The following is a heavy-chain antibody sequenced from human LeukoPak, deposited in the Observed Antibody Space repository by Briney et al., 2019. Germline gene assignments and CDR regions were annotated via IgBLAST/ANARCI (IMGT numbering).Heavy chain of an antibody. D-gene: IGHD6-19*01. Sequence: PSETPSLTCAVSGGSISSGGYSWSWIRQPPGKGLEWIGYIYYSGSTYYNPSLKSRVTISVDRSKNQFSLKLSSVTAADTAVYYCARESSGWPDYFDYWGQGTLVTVSS. CDR1: GGSISSGGYS. CDR3: ARESSGWPDYFDY. CDR2: IYYSGST. V-gene: IGHV4-30-2*01. J-gene: IGHJ4*02.